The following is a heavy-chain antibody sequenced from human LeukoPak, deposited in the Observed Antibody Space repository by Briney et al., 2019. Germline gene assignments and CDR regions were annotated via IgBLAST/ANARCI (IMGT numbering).Heavy chain of an antibody. CDR3: SRDRLGGLDL. Sequence: GGSLRLSCAASGFTLSSYSMNWVRQAPGKGLEWVSSISSSSSYIYYADSVKGRFTISRDNAKNSLYLQMNSLRPDDTAVYYCSRDRLGGLDLWGQGTLVTVSS. J-gene: IGHJ5*02. D-gene: IGHD5-12*01. V-gene: IGHV3-21*01. CDR2: ISSSSSYI. CDR1: GFTLSSYS.